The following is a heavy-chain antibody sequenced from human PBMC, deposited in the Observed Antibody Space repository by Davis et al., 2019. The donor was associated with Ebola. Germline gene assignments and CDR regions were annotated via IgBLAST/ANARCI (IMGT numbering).Heavy chain of an antibody. V-gene: IGHV1-18*04. CDR2: ISAYNGNT. CDR1: GYTFTSYG. D-gene: IGHD3-3*01. Sequence: ASVKVSCKASGYTFTSYGISWVRQAPGQGLEWMGWISAYNGNTNYAQKLQGRATMTTDTSTSTAYMELRSLRSDDTAVYYCARGPEWVPLYYFDYWGQGTLVTVSS. CDR3: ARGPEWVPLYYFDY. J-gene: IGHJ4*02.